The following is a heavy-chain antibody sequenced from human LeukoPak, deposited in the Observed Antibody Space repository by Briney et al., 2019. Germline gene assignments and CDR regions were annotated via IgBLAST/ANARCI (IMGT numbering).Heavy chain of an antibody. Sequence: SETLSLTCTVSGGSISSGDCYWSWIRQPPGKGLEWIGNIYYSGSTYYNPSLKSRVTISVDTSKNQFSLKLSSVTAADTAVYYCARLNVYCSSTSCYMGTLDPWGQGTLVTVSS. D-gene: IGHD2-2*02. J-gene: IGHJ5*02. CDR1: GGSISSGDCY. CDR3: ARLNVYCSSTSCYMGTLDP. CDR2: IYYSGST. V-gene: IGHV4-30-4*01.